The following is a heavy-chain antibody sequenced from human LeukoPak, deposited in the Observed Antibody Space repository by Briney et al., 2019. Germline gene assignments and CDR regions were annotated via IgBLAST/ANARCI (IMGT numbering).Heavy chain of an antibody. Sequence: GGSLRLSYTGSGFTLGDYAMSWVRQAPGKGLEWVGFIRSKAYGGTTEYAASVKGRFTISRDDSKSIAYLQMNSLKTEDTAVYYCTREEGGYSDYWGQGTLVTVSS. D-gene: IGHD5-12*01. CDR2: IRSKAYGGTT. CDR1: GFTLGDYA. J-gene: IGHJ4*02. CDR3: TREEGGYSDY. V-gene: IGHV3-49*04.